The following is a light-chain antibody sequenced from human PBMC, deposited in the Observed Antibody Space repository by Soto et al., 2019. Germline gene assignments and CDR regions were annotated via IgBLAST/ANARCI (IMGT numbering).Light chain of an antibody. Sequence: DIQMTQSSSTMSASVGDRDSITCRASQSISSWVAWYQQKPGKAPKVLIYKASSLESGVPSRFSGRGSGTEFTLTITSLQPDDFATFYCQQYTPMATLGQGTKVDI. V-gene: IGKV1-5*03. CDR1: QSISSW. J-gene: IGKJ1*01. CDR3: QQYTPMAT. CDR2: KAS.